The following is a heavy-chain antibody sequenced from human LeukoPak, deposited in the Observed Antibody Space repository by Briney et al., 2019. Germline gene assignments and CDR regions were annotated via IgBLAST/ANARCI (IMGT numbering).Heavy chain of an antibody. Sequence: SGGSLRLSCAVSGFNLNSYAMHWVRQAPGKGLEWVAVIRHDEANRFYADSVQGRFTISRDTSKKLLYLQMNSLRVEDTAVYYCAKEYTPSSPLGELDSWGQGTLVTVSS. J-gene: IGHJ4*02. CDR3: AKEYTPSSPLGELDS. CDR2: IRHDEANR. V-gene: IGHV3-30*02. CDR1: GFNLNSYA. D-gene: IGHD6-6*01.